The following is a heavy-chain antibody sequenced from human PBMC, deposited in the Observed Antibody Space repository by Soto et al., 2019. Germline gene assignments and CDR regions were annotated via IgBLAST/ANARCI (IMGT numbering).Heavy chain of an antibody. CDR1: VFTFSSYW. J-gene: IGHJ4*02. Sequence: GGSLRLSCAASVFTFSSYWMSWFRQAPGKGLEWVARINQDGSEKYYVDSVKGRFTISRDNAKNSLYLQMNSLRAEDTAVYYCARDYPGGSYYDYWGQGTLVTVSS. V-gene: IGHV3-7*03. CDR3: ARDYPGGSYYDY. CDR2: INQDGSEK. D-gene: IGHD1-26*01.